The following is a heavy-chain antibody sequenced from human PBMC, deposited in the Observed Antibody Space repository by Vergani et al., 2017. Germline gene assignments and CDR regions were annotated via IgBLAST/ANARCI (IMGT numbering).Heavy chain of an antibody. CDR3: AGGYSSSWYLRYFQH. J-gene: IGHJ1*01. CDR1: GYSISSGYY. CDR2: IYYSGST. D-gene: IGHD6-13*01. V-gene: IGHV4-38-2*01. Sequence: QVQLQESGPGLVKPSETLSLTCAVSGYSISSGYYWGWIRQPPGKGLEWIGSIYYSGSTYYNPSLKSRVTISVDTSKNQFSLKLSSVTAADTAVYYCAGGYSSSWYLRYFQHWGQGTLVTVSS.